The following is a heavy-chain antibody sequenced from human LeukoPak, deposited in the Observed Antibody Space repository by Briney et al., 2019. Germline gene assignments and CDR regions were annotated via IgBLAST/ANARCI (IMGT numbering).Heavy chain of an antibody. J-gene: IGHJ4*02. Sequence: SETLSLTCTVSGGSISSYYWSWIRQPAGKGLEWIGRIYTSGSTNYNPSLKSRVTMSVDTSRNQFSLRLSSVTAADTAVYYCARGGTPYPYCGGDCLNLFDYWGQGTLVTVSS. CDR1: GGSISSYY. V-gene: IGHV4-4*07. CDR3: ARGGTPYPYCGGDCLNLFDY. D-gene: IGHD2-21*02. CDR2: IYTSGST.